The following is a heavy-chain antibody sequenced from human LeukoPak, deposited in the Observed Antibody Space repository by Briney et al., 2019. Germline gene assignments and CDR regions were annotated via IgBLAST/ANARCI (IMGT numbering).Heavy chain of an antibody. CDR1: GFTSTNFV. D-gene: IGHD3-16*01. V-gene: IGHV1-58*01. CDR3: AADLSNPRMGASYLDS. CDR2: IIVGSGAT. Sequence: VASVKVSCKASGFTSTNFVVQWVRQARGQRLEWIGWIIVGSGATKCAQDFQERVTITRDLSTSTLYMELRSLTSEDTAVYYCAADLSNPRMGASYLDSWGQGTLVTVSS. J-gene: IGHJ4*02.